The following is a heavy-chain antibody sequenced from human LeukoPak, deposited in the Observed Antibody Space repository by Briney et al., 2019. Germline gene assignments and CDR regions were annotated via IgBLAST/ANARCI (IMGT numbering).Heavy chain of an antibody. V-gene: IGHV3-7*03. CDR1: GFTFSSYW. J-gene: IGHJ3*01. CDR2: INQDGSDM. D-gene: IGHD3-10*01. CDR3: ARDFPGIGRGTFDF. Sequence: GGSLRLSCGASGFTFSSYWMNWVRLTPGKGLEWVAKINQDGSDMYYVDSVKGRFFVSRDNARNLVYLQMNSLRVDDTAVYYCARDFPGIGRGTFDFWGQGTIIIVSS.